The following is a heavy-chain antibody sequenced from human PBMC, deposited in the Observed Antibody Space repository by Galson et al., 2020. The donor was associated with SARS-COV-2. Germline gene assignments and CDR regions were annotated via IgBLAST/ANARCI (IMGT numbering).Heavy chain of an antibody. CDR3: SREGWQGGY. V-gene: IGHV3-7*01. CDR1: GFTFKDFW. CDR2: IRGDGSET. J-gene: IGHJ4*02. D-gene: IGHD6-19*01. Sequence: GGSLRLSCAVSGFTFKDFWMSWFRQAPGKGLEWVANIRGDGSETNYVDFVKGRFSISRDNAANSLYLQMNSLRVEDSAVYYCSREGWQGGYWGQGTRVTVSS.